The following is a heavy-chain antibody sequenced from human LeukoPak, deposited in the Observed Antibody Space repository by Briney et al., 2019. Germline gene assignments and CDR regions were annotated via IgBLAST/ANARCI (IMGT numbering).Heavy chain of an antibody. D-gene: IGHD4-17*01. V-gene: IGHV3-30*02. CDR3: AKSHTMAQSDYGDFGY. CDR2: IRYDGSDK. CDR1: GFTFSNYG. Sequence: GGSLRLSCAAYGFTFSNYGMHWVRQAPGKGLEWVAFIRYDGSDKYYEDSLKGRFTISRDNSKNTVYLQMNSLRAEDTAVYYCAKSHTMAQSDYGDFGYWGQGTLVTVPS. J-gene: IGHJ4*02.